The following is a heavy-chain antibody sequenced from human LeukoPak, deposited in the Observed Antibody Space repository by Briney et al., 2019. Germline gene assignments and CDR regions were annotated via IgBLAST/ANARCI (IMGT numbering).Heavy chain of an antibody. J-gene: IGHJ1*01. CDR1: GFTFSSYW. D-gene: IGHD3-22*01. CDR3: ARGHYYDSTSPEYFQH. V-gene: IGHV3-74*01. Sequence: GGSLRLSCAASGFTFSSYWMPWVRQAPGKGLVWVSRINSDGSSTSYADSVKGRFTISRDNAKNTLYLQMNSLRAEDTAVYYCARGHYYDSTSPEYFQHWGQGTLVTVSS. CDR2: INSDGSST.